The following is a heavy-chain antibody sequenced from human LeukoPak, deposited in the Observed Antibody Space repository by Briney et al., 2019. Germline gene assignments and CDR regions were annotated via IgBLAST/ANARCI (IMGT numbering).Heavy chain of an antibody. D-gene: IGHD3-10*01. CDR3: TRLRGEKASGDY. Sequence: PGGSLRLSCAASGFTFSSYAMSWVRQASGKGLEWVGRIRSKRNNYATEYAVSVEGRFTISRDDSKNTVYLQMNSLKIEDTAVYYCTRLRGEKASGDYWGQGTLVTVSS. J-gene: IGHJ4*02. CDR2: IRSKRNNYAT. V-gene: IGHV3-73*01. CDR1: GFTFSSYA.